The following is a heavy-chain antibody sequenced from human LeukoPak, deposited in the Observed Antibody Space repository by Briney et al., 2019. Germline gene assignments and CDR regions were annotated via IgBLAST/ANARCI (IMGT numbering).Heavy chain of an antibody. J-gene: IGHJ4*02. Sequence: GGSLRLSCAPSGFTFSRHGMHWVRQAPGKGLEWVAIISNDGGRKYYAHSVEGRFTISRDNSKNTLYLQMDSLRAEDTAVYYCARDRAWNYFDYWGQGTLVTVSS. CDR1: GFTFSRHG. V-gene: IGHV3-30*03. CDR2: ISNDGGRK. D-gene: IGHD3-3*01. CDR3: ARDRAWNYFDY.